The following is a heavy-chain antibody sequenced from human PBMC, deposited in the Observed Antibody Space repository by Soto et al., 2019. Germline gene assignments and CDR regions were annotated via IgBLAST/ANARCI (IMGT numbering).Heavy chain of an antibody. J-gene: IGHJ4*02. CDR1: GFTFSNYA. CDR3: AKNQPSWATRAAFDY. V-gene: IGHV3-23*01. Sequence: GWSLRLSCAASGFTFSNYAMNWVRQAPGKGLEWVSGISGGSGDSTFYADSVKGRFTISRDNSKNTLHLQMNSLRTEDTAVYYCAKNQPSWATRAAFDYWGQGTLVTASS. CDR2: ISGGSGDST. D-gene: IGHD2-2*01.